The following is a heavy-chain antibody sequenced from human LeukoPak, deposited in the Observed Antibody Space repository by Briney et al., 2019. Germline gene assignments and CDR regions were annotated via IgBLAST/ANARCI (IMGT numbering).Heavy chain of an antibody. CDR3: ARDYDDREGY. V-gene: IGHV3-21*01. D-gene: IGHD3-3*01. J-gene: IGHJ4*02. Sequence: GGSLRLSCAASGFTFSSYSMNWVRQAPGKGLEWVSSISSSSSYIYHADSVKGRFTISRDNAKNSPYLQMNSLRAEDTAVYYCARDYDDREGYWGQGTLVTVSS. CDR2: ISSSSSYI. CDR1: GFTFSSYS.